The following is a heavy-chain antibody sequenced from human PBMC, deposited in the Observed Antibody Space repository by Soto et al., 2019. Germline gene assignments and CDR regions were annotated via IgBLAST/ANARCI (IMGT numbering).Heavy chain of an antibody. D-gene: IGHD2-8*01. CDR2: IFHNGNT. CDR3: ARRTWGMDV. CDR1: SGSIRSSNW. Sequence: QVQLQESGPGLVKASGTLSLTCAVSSGSIRSSNWWSWVRQSPGKGLEWIGEIFHNGNTYYNPSFNSRVTISVDTSKNQFSLNLRSVTAADTAVYYCARRTWGMDVWGQGTTVTVSS. J-gene: IGHJ6*02. V-gene: IGHV4-4*02.